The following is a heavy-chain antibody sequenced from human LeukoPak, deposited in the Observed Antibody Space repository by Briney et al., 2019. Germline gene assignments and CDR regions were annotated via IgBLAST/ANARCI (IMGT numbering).Heavy chain of an antibody. CDR3: ARGRVYRYCSGGSCRRNWFDP. CDR2: INHGGST. J-gene: IGHJ5*02. D-gene: IGHD2-15*01. CDR1: GGSFSGYY. V-gene: IGHV4-34*01. Sequence: SETLSLTCAVYGGSFSGYYWSWIRQPPGKGRKGIGEINHGGSTNYNPSLKSRVTISVDTSKNQFSLKLSSVTAADTAVYYCARGRVYRYCSGGSCRRNWFDPWGQGTLVTVSS.